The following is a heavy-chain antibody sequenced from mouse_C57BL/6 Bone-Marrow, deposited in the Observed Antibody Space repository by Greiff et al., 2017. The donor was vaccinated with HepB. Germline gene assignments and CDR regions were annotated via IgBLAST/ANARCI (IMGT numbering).Heavy chain of an antibody. CDR3: ANVAMDY. CDR2: INPGSGGT. J-gene: IGHJ4*01. V-gene: IGHV1-54*01. CDR1: GYAFTNYL. Sequence: VQLQQSGAELVRPGTSVKVSCKASGYAFTNYLIEWVKQRPGQGLEWIGVINPGSGGTNYNEKFKGKATLTADKSSSTAYMQLSSLTSEDSAVYFCANVAMDYWGQGTSVTVSS.